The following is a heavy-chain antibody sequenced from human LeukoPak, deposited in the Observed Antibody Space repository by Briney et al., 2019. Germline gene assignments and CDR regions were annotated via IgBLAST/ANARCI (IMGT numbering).Heavy chain of an antibody. CDR1: GGSISSGDYY. J-gene: IGHJ3*02. D-gene: IGHD2-21*02. CDR3: ARVSICGGDCYSDAFDI. CDR2: IYYSGST. V-gene: IGHV4-30-4*01. Sequence: SETLSLTCTVSGGSISSGDYYWRWIRQPPGRGLEWLGDIYYSGSTYYNPSLKSRVTISVDTSKNQFSLKLSSVTAADTAVYYCARVSICGGDCYSDAFDIWGQGTMVTVSS.